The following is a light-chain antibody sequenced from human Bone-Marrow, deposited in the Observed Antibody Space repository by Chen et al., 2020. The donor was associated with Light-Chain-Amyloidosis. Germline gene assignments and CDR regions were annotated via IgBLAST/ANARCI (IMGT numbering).Light chain of an antibody. CDR3: QQYKSDTFT. V-gene: IGKV1-5*03. CDR1: QDIGDW. J-gene: IGKJ2*01. Sequence: DIRMTQSLPTLSASVGDRVTITCRASQDIGDWLAWFQQKPGKAPNLLIYKASNLQRGVPSRFTGSGSGTEFTLTIDSLQPDDFALDFCQQYKSDTFTFGQGTQL. CDR2: KAS.